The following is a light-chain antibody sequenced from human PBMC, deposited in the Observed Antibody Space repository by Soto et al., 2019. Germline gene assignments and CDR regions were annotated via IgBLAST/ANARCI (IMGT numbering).Light chain of an antibody. J-gene: IGKJ3*01. CDR3: QHSYSTPFT. V-gene: IGKV1-39*01. CDR1: QSIRSS. Sequence: DIPMTQSPSSLSASVGDRVTITCRTSQSIRSSLNWYQQKPGKSPNLLIYAASRLQSGVPSRFSGSGSGTDFTLTISSLQPADFATYYCQHSYSTPFTFGPGTKVDIK. CDR2: AAS.